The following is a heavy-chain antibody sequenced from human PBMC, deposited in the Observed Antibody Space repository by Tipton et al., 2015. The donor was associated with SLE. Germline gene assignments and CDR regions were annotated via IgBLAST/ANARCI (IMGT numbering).Heavy chain of an antibody. CDR3: AREDILTGIWDYFDY. CDR1: GFIFSDYS. Sequence: SLRLSCAASGFIFSDYSMNWVRQAPGKGLEWVSSISSSSRYIYHAESLKGRFTISRDNAKNSLYLQMNSLRVEDTAVYFCAREDILTGIWDYFDYWGQGTLVTVSS. J-gene: IGHJ4*02. V-gene: IGHV3-21*03. D-gene: IGHD3-9*01. CDR2: ISSSSRYI.